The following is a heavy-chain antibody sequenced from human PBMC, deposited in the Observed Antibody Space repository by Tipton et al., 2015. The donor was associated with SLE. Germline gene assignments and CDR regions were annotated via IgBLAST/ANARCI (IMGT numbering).Heavy chain of an antibody. CDR2: SYYSGST. Sequence: LRLSCTVSGGSISSYYWSGIRQSPGKGLEWIGYSYYSGSTNYNPSLKSRVTISLDTSKNQFSLKLSSVTAADTAVYYCARGGGFDAFDIWGQGTMVTVSS. J-gene: IGHJ3*02. V-gene: IGHV4-59*01. D-gene: IGHD2-15*01. CDR3: ARGGGFDAFDI. CDR1: GGSISSYY.